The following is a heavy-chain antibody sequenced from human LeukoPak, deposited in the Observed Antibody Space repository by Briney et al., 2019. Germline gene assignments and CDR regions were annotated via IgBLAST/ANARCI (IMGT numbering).Heavy chain of an antibody. Sequence: GGSLRLSCAASGFTSSSYGMHWVRQAPGKGLEWVAVIWYDGSNKYYADSVKGRFTISRDNSKNTLYLQMNSLRAEDTAVYYCARSPPADYSSSWYFPSVYYFDYWGQGTLVTVSS. CDR2: IWYDGSNK. V-gene: IGHV3-33*01. D-gene: IGHD6-13*01. J-gene: IGHJ4*02. CDR1: GFTSSSYG. CDR3: ARSPPADYSSSWYFPSVYYFDY.